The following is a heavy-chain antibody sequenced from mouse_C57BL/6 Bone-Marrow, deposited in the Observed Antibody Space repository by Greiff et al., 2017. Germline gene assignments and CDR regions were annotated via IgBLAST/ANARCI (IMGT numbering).Heavy chain of an antibody. D-gene: IGHD1-1*01. Sequence: EVKLQESGAELVKPGASVKFSCPASGFNIKDYYMHWVKQRTEQGLEWIGRIDPEDGETKYAPKFKGKVTITADTSSNIAYLQLSCLTSEATAVYYCARCHVYYYGNRIVYYTKHYWGQGSSDAVSS. CDR1: GFNIKDYY. CDR2: IDPEDGET. CDR3: ARCHVYYYGNRIVYYTKHY. J-gene: IGHJ4*01. V-gene: IGHV14-2*01.